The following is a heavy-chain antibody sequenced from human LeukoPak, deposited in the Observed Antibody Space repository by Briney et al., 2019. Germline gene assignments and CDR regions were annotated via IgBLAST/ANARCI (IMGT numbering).Heavy chain of an antibody. CDR2: IYYSGST. V-gene: IGHV4-59*01. J-gene: IGHJ4*02. CDR1: GGSISSYY. Sequence: SETLSLTCTVSGGSISSYYWSWTRKPPGKGLEWIGYIYYSGSTNYNPSLKSRVTISVDTSKNQFSLKLSSVTAADTAVYYCARGLMMAVAGRGEFHYWGQGTLVTVSS. CDR3: ARGLMMAVAGRGEFHY. D-gene: IGHD6-13*01.